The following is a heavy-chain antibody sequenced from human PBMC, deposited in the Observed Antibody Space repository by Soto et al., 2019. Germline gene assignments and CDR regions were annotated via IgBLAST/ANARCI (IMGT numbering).Heavy chain of an antibody. CDR3: ARVGYDFWSGYYFPYYYYYMDV. J-gene: IGHJ6*03. Sequence: QPGGSLRLSCAASGFTFSSYSMNWVRQAPGKGLEWVSYISSSSSTIYYADSVKGRFTISRDNAKNSLYLQMNSLRAEDTAVYYCARVGYDFWSGYYFPYYYYYMDVWGKGTTVTVSS. CDR2: ISSSSSTI. CDR1: GFTFSSYS. D-gene: IGHD3-3*01. V-gene: IGHV3-48*01.